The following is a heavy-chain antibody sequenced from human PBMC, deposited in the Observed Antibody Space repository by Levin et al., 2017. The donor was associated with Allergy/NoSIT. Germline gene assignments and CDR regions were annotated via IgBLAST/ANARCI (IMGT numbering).Heavy chain of an antibody. CDR1: GFPFSDYY. Sequence: GESLKISCVASGFPFSDYYMNWIRQAPGKGLEWVSYISSSGSTTHYTDSVKGRFTISRDNAKNSLYLQMNSLRAEDTAVYYCARAPYYYGMDVWGQGTTVTVSS. J-gene: IGHJ6*02. V-gene: IGHV3-11*01. CDR2: ISSSGSTT. CDR3: ARAPYYYGMDV.